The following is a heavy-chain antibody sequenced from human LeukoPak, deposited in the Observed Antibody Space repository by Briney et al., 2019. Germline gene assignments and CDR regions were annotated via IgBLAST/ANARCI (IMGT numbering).Heavy chain of an antibody. Sequence: ASVKVSCKASGYTFTSYDINWVRQATGQGLEWMGWMNPNSGNTGYAQKFQGRVTMTRNTSISTAYMELSSLRSEDTAVYYCASAGIAVAGRGGYYFDYWGQGTLVTVSS. CDR1: GYTFTSYD. D-gene: IGHD6-19*01. V-gene: IGHV1-8*01. CDR2: MNPNSGNT. CDR3: ASAGIAVAGRGGYYFDY. J-gene: IGHJ4*02.